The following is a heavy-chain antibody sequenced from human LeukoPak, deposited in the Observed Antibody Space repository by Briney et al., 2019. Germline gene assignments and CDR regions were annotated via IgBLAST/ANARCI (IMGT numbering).Heavy chain of an antibody. Sequence: PGGSLRLSCAASGFTFSSYAMHWVRQAPGKGLEYVSAISSNGGSTDYANSVKGRFTISRDNSKNTLYLQMGSLRAEDMAVYYCAKRAGGDGYNFGSYYFDYWGQGTLVTVSS. CDR2: ISSNGGST. D-gene: IGHD2-21*01. J-gene: IGHJ4*02. CDR1: GFTFSSYA. CDR3: AKRAGGDGYNFGSYYFDY. V-gene: IGHV3-64*01.